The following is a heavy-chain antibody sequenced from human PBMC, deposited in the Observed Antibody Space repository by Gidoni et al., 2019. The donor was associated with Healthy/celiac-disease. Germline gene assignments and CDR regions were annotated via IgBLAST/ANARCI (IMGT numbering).Heavy chain of an antibody. J-gene: IGHJ2*01. CDR1: GFTFSSYA. Sequence: EVQLVESGGGLVQPGGSLRLSCDASGFTFSSYAMSWVRQAPGKGLEWGSAISGSGGRTYYADSVKGRFTISRDNSKNTLYLQMNSLRAEDTAVYYCAKDSGYYIQYWYFDLWGRGTLVTVSS. CDR3: AKDSGYYIQYWYFDL. CDR2: ISGSGGRT. V-gene: IGHV3-23*04. D-gene: IGHD3-3*01.